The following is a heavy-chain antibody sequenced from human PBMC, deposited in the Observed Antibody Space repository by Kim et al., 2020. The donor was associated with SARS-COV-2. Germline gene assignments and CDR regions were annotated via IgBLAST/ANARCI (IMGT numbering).Heavy chain of an antibody. CDR3: ARDGSGYSPDY. D-gene: IGHD5-12*01. CDR1: GFSFSRYG. Sequence: GESLKISCAASGFSFSRYGMHWVRQAPGKGLEWVARISPEGDKIYYSESVKGRFTVSRDNSKNTAYMQINSLRPEEKAVYYCARDGSGYSPDYWGQGTRV. CDR2: ISPEGDKI. V-gene: IGHV3-33*05. J-gene: IGHJ4*02.